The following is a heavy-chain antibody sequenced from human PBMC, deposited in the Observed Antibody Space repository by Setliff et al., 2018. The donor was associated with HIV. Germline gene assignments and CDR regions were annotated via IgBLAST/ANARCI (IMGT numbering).Heavy chain of an antibody. Sequence: SETLSLTCAVSGYSISSGYYWGWIRQPPGKGLEWIGSIYHSGTTYYNPSLKSRVTISVDTSKNQFSLKLSSVTAADTAVYYCARHDSGGSYSLDYWGQGTLVTVSS. J-gene: IGHJ4*02. V-gene: IGHV4-38-2*01. CDR1: GYSISSGYY. CDR2: IYHSGTT. D-gene: IGHD3-22*01. CDR3: ARHDSGGSYSLDY.